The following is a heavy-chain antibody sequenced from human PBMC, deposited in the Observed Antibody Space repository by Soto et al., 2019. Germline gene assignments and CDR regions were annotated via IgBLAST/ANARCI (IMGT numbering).Heavy chain of an antibody. CDR2: IYYSGST. D-gene: IGHD3-22*01. CDR3: ARDFLDLREYYYDSSGYYYWFDP. J-gene: IGHJ5*02. Sequence: SETLSLTCTVSGGSISSSSYYWGWIRQPPGKGLEWIGSIYYSGSTYYNPSLKSRVTISVNTSKNQFSLKLSSVTAADTAVYYCARDFLDLREYYYDSSGYYYWFDPWGQGTLVTVSS. CDR1: GGSISSSSYY. V-gene: IGHV4-39*07.